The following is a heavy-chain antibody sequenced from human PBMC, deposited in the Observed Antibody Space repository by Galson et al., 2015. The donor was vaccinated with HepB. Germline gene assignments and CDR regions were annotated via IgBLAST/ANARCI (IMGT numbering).Heavy chain of an antibody. CDR3: AKEYGWPTAYGDFDY. CDR2: IRYDGSNK. J-gene: IGHJ4*02. D-gene: IGHD4-17*01. Sequence: SLRLSCAASGFTFSSYGMHWVRQAPGKGLEWVAFIRYDGSNKYYADSVKGRFTISRDNSKNTLYLQMNSLRAEDTAVYYCAKEYGWPTAYGDFDYWGQGTLVTVSS. V-gene: IGHV3-30*02. CDR1: GFTFSSYG.